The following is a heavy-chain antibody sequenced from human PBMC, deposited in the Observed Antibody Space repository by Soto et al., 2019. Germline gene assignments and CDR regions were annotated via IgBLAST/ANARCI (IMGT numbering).Heavy chain of an antibody. V-gene: IGHV1-69*06. CDR1: GGTFSSYA. D-gene: IGHD3-3*01. CDR2: IIPIFGTA. CDR3: ARGTLRFLEWSSFDY. J-gene: IGHJ4*02. Sequence: SVKASCKASGGTFSSYAISWVRQAPGQGLEWMGGIIPIFGTANYAQKFQGRVTITADKSTSTAYMELSSLRSEDTAVYYCARGTLRFLEWSSFDYWGQGTLVTVSS.